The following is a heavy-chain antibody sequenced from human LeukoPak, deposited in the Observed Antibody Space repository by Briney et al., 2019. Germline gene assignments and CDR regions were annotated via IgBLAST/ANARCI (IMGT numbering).Heavy chain of an antibody. CDR3: AKGGYGSGSYRWFDP. V-gene: IGHV3-30*18. Sequence: GGSLRLSCAASGFTFSSYGMHWVRQAPGKGPEWVAVISYDGSNKYYADSVKGRFTISRDNSKNTLYLQMNSLRAEDTAVYYCAKGGYGSGSYRWFDPWGQGTLVTVSS. CDR2: ISYDGSNK. J-gene: IGHJ5*02. D-gene: IGHD3-10*01. CDR1: GFTFSSYG.